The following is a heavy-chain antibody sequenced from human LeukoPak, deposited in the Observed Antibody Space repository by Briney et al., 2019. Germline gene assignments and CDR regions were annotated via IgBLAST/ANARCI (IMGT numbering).Heavy chain of an antibody. CDR3: TRDHGSYCFDY. CDR1: GFPFSSYW. J-gene: IGHJ4*02. V-gene: IGHV3-7*01. CDR2: INEDGSEK. D-gene: IGHD1-26*01. Sequence: PGGSLRLSCVASGFPFSSYWMSWVRQAPGKGLEWVANINEDGSEKYYVDSVKGRFTISRDNAKNSLYLQMNGLRAEDTAVYYCTRDHGSYCFDYWGQETLVTVSS.